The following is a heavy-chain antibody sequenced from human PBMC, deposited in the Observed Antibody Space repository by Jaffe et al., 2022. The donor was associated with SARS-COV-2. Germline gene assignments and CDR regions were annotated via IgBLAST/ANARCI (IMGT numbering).Heavy chain of an antibody. Sequence: EVQLVESGGGLVQPGGSLRLSCAASAFTFSDYYIHWVRRAPGQGLVWVSRVGTDGSTTTYADSAKGRFTVSRDNAKSTVYLQLNSLRIEDTAVYYCARDSMRGGGFDYWGQGALVTVSS. V-gene: IGHV3-74*03. CDR3: ARDSMRGGGFDY. D-gene: IGHD3-16*01. CDR1: AFTFSDYY. CDR2: VGTDGSTT. J-gene: IGHJ4*02.